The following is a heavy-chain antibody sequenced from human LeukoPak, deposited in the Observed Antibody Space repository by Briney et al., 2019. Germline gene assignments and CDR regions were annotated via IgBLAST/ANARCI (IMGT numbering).Heavy chain of an antibody. D-gene: IGHD6-13*01. CDR2: IYPGDSET. Sequence: GESLKISCKGSGYSFTSYWIGWVRQMPGKGLEWMGVIYPGDSETRYSPSFQGQVTISADKSISTAYLQWSSLRASDTAMYYCARQKKYSTSWYLDYWGQGTLVTVSS. J-gene: IGHJ4*02. CDR1: GYSFTSYW. V-gene: IGHV5-51*01. CDR3: ARQKKYSTSWYLDY.